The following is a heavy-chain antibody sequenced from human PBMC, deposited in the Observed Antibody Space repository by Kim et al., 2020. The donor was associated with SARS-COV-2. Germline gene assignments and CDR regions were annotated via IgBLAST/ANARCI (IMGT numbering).Heavy chain of an antibody. J-gene: IGHJ4*02. D-gene: IGHD5-18*01. V-gene: IGHV4-59*01. CDR3: ARVFDTAMVHDKKYYCDY. Sequence: KSRVTISVDTSKNQFSLKLSSVTAADTAVYYCARVFDTAMVHDKKYYCDYWGQGTLVTVSS.